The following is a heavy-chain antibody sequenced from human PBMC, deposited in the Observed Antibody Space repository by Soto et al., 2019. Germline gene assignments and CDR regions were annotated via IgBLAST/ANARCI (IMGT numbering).Heavy chain of an antibody. V-gene: IGHV3-21*01. Sequence: GGSLRLSCAASGFTFSSYSMNWVRQAPGKGLEWVSSISSSSSYIYYADSVKGRFTISRDNAKNSLYLQMNSLRAEDTAVYYCARDRVPVEYSGYDHARGFDYWGQGTLVTVSS. CDR2: ISSSSSYI. D-gene: IGHD5-12*01. CDR1: GFTFSSYS. CDR3: ARDRVPVEYSGYDHARGFDY. J-gene: IGHJ4*02.